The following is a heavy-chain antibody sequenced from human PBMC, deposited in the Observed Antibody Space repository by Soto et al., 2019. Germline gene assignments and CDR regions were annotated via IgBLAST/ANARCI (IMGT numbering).Heavy chain of an antibody. J-gene: IGHJ5*02. Sequence: QVQLVQSGAEVKKPGASVKVSCKASGYTFTSYDINWVRQATGQGLEWMGWMNPKSGNTGYAQKFQGRVTMTRNTSVRTAYMGLSSLRSKETAVYYCAREKGSAGFDTWGQGPLVTVS. CDR3: AREKGSAGFDT. V-gene: IGHV1-8*01. CDR1: GYTFTSYD. D-gene: IGHD6-25*01. CDR2: MNPKSGNT.